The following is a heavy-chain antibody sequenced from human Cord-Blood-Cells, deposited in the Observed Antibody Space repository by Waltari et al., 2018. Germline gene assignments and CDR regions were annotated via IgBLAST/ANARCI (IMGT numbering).Heavy chain of an antibody. J-gene: IGHJ4*02. D-gene: IGHD3-3*01. CDR1: GYTFSSYG. CDR3: ARLTIFGVVIYYFDY. Sequence: QVQRVQSGAEVKKPGASVKVSCKASGYTFSSYGISWVRQAPGHGLEWMGWISADNGNTNYAQKLQGRVTMTTDTSTSTAYMELRSMRSDDTAVYYCARLTIFGVVIYYFDYWGQGTLVTVSS. V-gene: IGHV1-18*04. CDR2: ISADNGNT.